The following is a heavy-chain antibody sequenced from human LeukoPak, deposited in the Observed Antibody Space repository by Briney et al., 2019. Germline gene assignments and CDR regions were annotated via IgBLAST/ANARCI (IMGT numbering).Heavy chain of an antibody. J-gene: IGHJ4*02. D-gene: IGHD1-26*01. V-gene: IGHV3-23*01. CDR1: GFTFTTYG. Sequence: GGSLRLSCAASGFTFTTYGMSWVRQAPGKGLEWVSAITGSGGSTYYADSVKGRFTISRDNSKNTLYLQMNSLRAEDTAVYYYAKDAGYSGSYWRPFDYWGQGTLVTVSS. CDR3: AKDAGYSGSYWRPFDY. CDR2: ITGSGGST.